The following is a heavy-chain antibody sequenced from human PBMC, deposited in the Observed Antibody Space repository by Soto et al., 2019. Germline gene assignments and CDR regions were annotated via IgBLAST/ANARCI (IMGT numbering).Heavy chain of an antibody. CDR2: ISSSSSYI. CDR1: GFSFSSYS. V-gene: IGHV3-21*01. Sequence: GGSLRLSCEASGFSFSSYSMNWVRQAPGKGLEWVSSISSSSSYIYYADSVKGRFTISRDNAKNSLYLQMNSLRAEDTAVYYCVRGRGGYSYGYVSHWGQGTLVTVSS. J-gene: IGHJ4*02. CDR3: VRGRGGYSYGYVSH. D-gene: IGHD5-18*01.